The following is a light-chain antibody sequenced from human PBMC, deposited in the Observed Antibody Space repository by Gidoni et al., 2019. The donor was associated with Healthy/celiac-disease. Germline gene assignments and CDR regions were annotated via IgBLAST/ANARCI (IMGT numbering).Light chain of an antibody. J-gene: IGKJ2*01. CDR1: QSVSSSY. Sequence: DIVLTQSPVTLSLSPGDRATLSCRASQSVSSSYLAWYQHKPGQAPRLLIYGASSRATGIPDRFSGSGSGTAFTLTISRLEPEDFAVYYCQQYGSSLLYTFGQGTKLEIK. CDR3: QQYGSSLLYT. CDR2: GAS. V-gene: IGKV3-20*01.